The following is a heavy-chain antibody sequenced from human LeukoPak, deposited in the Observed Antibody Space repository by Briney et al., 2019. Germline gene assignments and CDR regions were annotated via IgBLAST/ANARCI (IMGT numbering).Heavy chain of an antibody. CDR1: GYTFTSYY. CDR2: INPSGGST. CDR3: ARGYYDYVWGSYRYIPYYYYMDV. Sequence: EASVKVSCKASGYTFTSYYMHWVRQAPGQGLEWMGIINPSGGSTSYAQKFQGRVTMTRDMSTSTVYMELSSLRSEDTAVYYCARGYYDYVWGSYRYIPYYYYMDVWGKGTTVTVSS. D-gene: IGHD3-16*02. J-gene: IGHJ6*03. V-gene: IGHV1-46*01.